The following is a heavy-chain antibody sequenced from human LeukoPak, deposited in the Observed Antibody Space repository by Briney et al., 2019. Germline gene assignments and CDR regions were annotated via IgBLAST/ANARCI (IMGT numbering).Heavy chain of an antibody. CDR1: GGSISSYY. V-gene: IGHV4-59*01. Sequence: SETLSLTCSVSGGSISSYYWSWIRQPPGKGLEWIGYIYYSGSTNYNPSLKSRITISVDTSKNQFSLKLSSVTAADTAVYYCAKSGRRYYDGSGYYDSDFDYWGQGTLVTVSS. J-gene: IGHJ4*02. D-gene: IGHD3-22*01. CDR3: AKSGRRYYDGSGYYDSDFDY. CDR2: IYYSGST.